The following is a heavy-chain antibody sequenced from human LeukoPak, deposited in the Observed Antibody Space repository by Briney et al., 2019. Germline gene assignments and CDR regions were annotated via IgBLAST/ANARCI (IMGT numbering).Heavy chain of an antibody. Sequence: PGGSLRLSCAASGFTFSSYSMNWVRQAPGKGLEWVSSISSSSSYIYYADSVKGRFTISRDNAKNSLYLQMNSLRAEDTAVYYCAREEPRRCSGGSCYSVAFDIWGQGTMVTVSS. J-gene: IGHJ3*02. CDR3: AREEPRRCSGGSCYSVAFDI. V-gene: IGHV3-21*01. CDR1: GFTFSSYS. CDR2: ISSSSSYI. D-gene: IGHD2-15*01.